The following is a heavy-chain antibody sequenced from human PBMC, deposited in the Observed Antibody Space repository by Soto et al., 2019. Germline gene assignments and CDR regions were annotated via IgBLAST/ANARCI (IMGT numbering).Heavy chain of an antibody. Sequence: GASVKVSCKASGYTFTSYAMNWVRQAPGQGLEWMGWINTNTGNPTYAQGFTGRFVFSLDTSGSTAYLQICSLKAEDTAVYYGARGGSSWTFFGMDVWGQGTTVTVS. CDR2: INTNTGNP. J-gene: IGHJ6*02. CDR3: ARGGSSWTFFGMDV. CDR1: GYTFTSYA. D-gene: IGHD6-13*01. V-gene: IGHV7-4-1*01.